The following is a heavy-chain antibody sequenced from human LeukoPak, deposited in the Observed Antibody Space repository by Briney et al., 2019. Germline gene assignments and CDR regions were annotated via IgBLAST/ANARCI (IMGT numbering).Heavy chain of an antibody. CDR1: GFTFSSIA. CDR3: AKGQELDDGVFDS. CDR2: IRSNGDTA. V-gene: IGHV3-23*01. J-gene: IGHJ4*02. D-gene: IGHD1-1*01. Sequence: GGSLRLSCAASGFTFSSIAMTWVRQAPGKGLEWVSTIRSNGDTAYNADSVRGRFAISRDNSKNALFLQMNSLRAEDTARYYCAKGQELDDGVFDSWGQGTLVTVSS.